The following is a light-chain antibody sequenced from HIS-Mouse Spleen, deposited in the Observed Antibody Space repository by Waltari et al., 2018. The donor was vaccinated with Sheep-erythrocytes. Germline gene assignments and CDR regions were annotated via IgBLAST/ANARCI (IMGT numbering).Light chain of an antibody. CDR2: GAS. J-gene: IGKJ2*01. CDR1: QSVSSSY. Sequence: EIVFTQSPGTLSLSPGERATLSCRASQSVSSSYLAWYQQKPGQAPGLLIYGASSRATGIPDRFSGSGSGTDFTLTISRLEPEDFATYYCQQFNSYLYTFGQGTKLEIK. V-gene: IGKV3-20*01. CDR3: QQFNSYLYT.